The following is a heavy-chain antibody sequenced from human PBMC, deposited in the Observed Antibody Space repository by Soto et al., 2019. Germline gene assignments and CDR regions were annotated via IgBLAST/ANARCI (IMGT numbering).Heavy chain of an antibody. CDR1: GFTFDDYA. CDR2: ISWNSGSI. Sequence: EVQLVESGGGLVQPGRSLRLSCAASGFTFDDYAMHWVRQAPGKGLEWVSGISWNSGSIGYADSVKGRFTISRDNAKNSLYLQMNSLRAEDTALYYCAKDISPRVDILTGYLFDYWGQGTLVTVSS. D-gene: IGHD3-9*01. J-gene: IGHJ4*02. CDR3: AKDISPRVDILTGYLFDY. V-gene: IGHV3-9*01.